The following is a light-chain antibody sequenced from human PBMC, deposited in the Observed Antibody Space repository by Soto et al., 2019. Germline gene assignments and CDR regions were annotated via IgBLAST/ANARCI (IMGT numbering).Light chain of an antibody. V-gene: IGKV3-20*01. CDR3: QQYDNSVWT. CDR1: QSVSSSY. CDR2: DAS. Sequence: EIVLTQSPGTLSLSPGERATLSCRASQSVSSSYLAWYQQKPGQAPRLLIYDASSRATGIPDRFSGSGSGTDFTLTISRLEPEDLAVYYCQQYDNSVWTFGQGTKVEIK. J-gene: IGKJ1*01.